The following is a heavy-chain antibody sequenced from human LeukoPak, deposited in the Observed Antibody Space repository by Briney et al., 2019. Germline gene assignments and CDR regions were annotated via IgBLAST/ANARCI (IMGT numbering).Heavy chain of an antibody. Sequence: PSETLSLTCAVYGGSFSGYYWSWIRQPPGKGLEWIGEINHSGSTNYNPSLKSRVTISVDTSKNQFSLKLSSVTAADTAVYYCASGVAVDLFDYWGQGTLVTVSS. CDR1: GGSFSGYY. CDR2: INHSGST. CDR3: ASGVAVDLFDY. J-gene: IGHJ4*02. V-gene: IGHV4-34*01. D-gene: IGHD6-19*01.